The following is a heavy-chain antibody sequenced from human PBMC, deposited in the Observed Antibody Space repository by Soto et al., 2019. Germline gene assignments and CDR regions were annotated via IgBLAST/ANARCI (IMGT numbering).Heavy chain of an antibody. D-gene: IGHD6-25*01. CDR1: GGSISHFF. V-gene: IGHV4-59*01. CDR3: VRIAAAGTT. Sequence: QVHLQESGPGLVKPSETLSLTCSVSGGSISHFFWHWIRQPPGKGLEWIGSFYYSGSTKYNPSLKSRVTISTDTSNNQVSLKMTSVTAADTAVYYCVRIAAAGTTWGQGTLVTVSS. J-gene: IGHJ4*02. CDR2: FYYSGST.